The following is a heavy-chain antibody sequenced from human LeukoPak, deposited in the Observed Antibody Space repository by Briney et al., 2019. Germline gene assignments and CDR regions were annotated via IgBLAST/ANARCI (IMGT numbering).Heavy chain of an antibody. V-gene: IGHV4-39*07. CDR3: ARVIQTGDKPSDAFGI. CDR2: IYYSGST. D-gene: IGHD7-27*01. Sequence: SETLSLTCTVSGVSISSSSYYWGWIRQPPGKGLEWIGSIYYSGSTYYNPSLKSRLTISVDTSKNQFSLTLSSVTAADTAVYYCARVIQTGDKPSDAFGIWGQGTMVTVSS. J-gene: IGHJ3*02. CDR1: GVSISSSSYY.